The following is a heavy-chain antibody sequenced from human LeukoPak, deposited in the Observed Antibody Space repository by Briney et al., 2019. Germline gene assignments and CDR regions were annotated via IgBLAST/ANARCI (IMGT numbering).Heavy chain of an antibody. J-gene: IGHJ1*01. CDR3: ARDPPSFQH. CDR1: GFTFSSYN. CDR2: ISVGSGYI. Sequence: GGSLRLSCAASGFTFSSYNMNWVRQAPGKGLEWVSSISVGSGYIYYADSVKGRFTISRDNAKNSLYLQMTNLRAEDTAVYYCARDPPSFQHWGQGTLVTVS. V-gene: IGHV3-21*01.